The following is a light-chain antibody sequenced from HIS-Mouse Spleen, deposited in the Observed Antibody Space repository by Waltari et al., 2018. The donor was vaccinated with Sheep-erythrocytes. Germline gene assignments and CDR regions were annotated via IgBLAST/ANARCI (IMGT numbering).Light chain of an antibody. V-gene: IGLV2-8*01. J-gene: IGLJ1*01. CDR3: SSYAGSNNLV. CDR2: EVS. CDR1: SSDVGGYNY. Sequence: QSALTQPPSASGSPGQSVTISCTGTSSDVGGYNYVSWYQQHPGKAPKLMIYEVSKGPAGVPDRFSGYKSGNTASLTVSGLQAEDEADYYCSSYAGSNNLVFGTGTKVTVL.